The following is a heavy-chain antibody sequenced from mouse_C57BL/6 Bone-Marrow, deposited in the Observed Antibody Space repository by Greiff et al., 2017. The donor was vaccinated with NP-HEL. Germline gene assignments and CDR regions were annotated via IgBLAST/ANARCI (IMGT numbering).Heavy chain of an antibody. J-gene: IGHJ4*01. Sequence: QVQLQQSGAELVRPGASVTLSCKASGYTFTDYEMLWVKQTPVHGLEWIGAIDPETGGTAFNQKFKGKAILTADKSSSTAYMELRSLTSEDSAVYYCTRDYYGRSYEMDYWGQGTSVTVSS. CDR3: TRDYYGRSYEMDY. D-gene: IGHD1-1*01. CDR1: GYTFTDYE. V-gene: IGHV1-15*01. CDR2: IDPETGGT.